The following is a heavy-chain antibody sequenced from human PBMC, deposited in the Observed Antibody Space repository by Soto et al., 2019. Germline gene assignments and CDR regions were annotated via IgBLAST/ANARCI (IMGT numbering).Heavy chain of an antibody. V-gene: IGHV4-39*07. CDR2: IYYSGNT. CDR3: ARDSPAAGGLNTNWFDP. D-gene: IGHD3-10*01. J-gene: IGHJ5*02. CDR1: DGSSSSNSYY. Sequence: SETLSLSCTVSDGSSSSNSYYWGWIRQPPGKGLEWIGSIYYSGNTYYNPSLKSRVTISVDTSKNQFSLKLSSVTAADTAVYYCARDSPAAGGLNTNWFDPWGQGTLVTVSS.